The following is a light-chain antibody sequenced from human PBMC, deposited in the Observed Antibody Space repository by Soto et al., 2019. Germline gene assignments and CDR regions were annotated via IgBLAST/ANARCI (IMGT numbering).Light chain of an antibody. CDR3: QLYNSQWT. Sequence: DIQMTQSPSTLSASVGDRVTITCRASQSISSWLAWYQQKPGKAPKLLIYDASILESEVPSRFSGSGSGTEFTLTISSLQPDDFATYDCQLYNSQWTFGQGTKGEIK. CDR2: DAS. V-gene: IGKV1-5*01. CDR1: QSISSW. J-gene: IGKJ1*01.